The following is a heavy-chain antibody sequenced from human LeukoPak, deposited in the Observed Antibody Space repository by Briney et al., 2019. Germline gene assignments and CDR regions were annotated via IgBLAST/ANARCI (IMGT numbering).Heavy chain of an antibody. Sequence: SVKVSCKASGGTFCSYAISWVRQAPGQGLEWMGGIIPIFGTANYAQKFQGRVTITTDESTSTAYMELSSLRSEDTAVYYCARHSSPYYYDSSGWGDAYWGQGTLVTVSS. V-gene: IGHV1-69*05. J-gene: IGHJ4*02. CDR3: ARHSSPYYYDSSGWGDAY. D-gene: IGHD3-22*01. CDR1: GGTFCSYA. CDR2: IIPIFGTA.